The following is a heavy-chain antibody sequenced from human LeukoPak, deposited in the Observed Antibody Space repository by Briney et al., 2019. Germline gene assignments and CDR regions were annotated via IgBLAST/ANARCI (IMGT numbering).Heavy chain of an antibody. D-gene: IGHD1-1*01. CDR1: GYTFTSCD. J-gene: IGHJ4*02. Sequence: ASVKVSCKASGYTFTSCDINWVRQAPGQGLEWMRWINSNSGGTKCAPRFQGRVTLTRNTSLSTVYMEMSDLTSDDTAIYYCAREPGTATGYWGQGTLVAISS. V-gene: IGHV1-2*07. CDR2: INSNSGGT. CDR3: AREPGTATGY.